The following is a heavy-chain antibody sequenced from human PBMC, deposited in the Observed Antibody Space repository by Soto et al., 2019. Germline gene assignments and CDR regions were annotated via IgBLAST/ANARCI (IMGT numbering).Heavy chain of an antibody. V-gene: IGHV3-33*01. CDR3: ARDRDYYVTTRYYYYYGMDV. CDR1: GFTFSSYG. CDR2: IWYDGSNK. J-gene: IGHJ6*02. Sequence: QVQLVESGGGVVQPGRSLRLSCAASGFTFSSYGMHWVRQAPGKGLEWVAVIWYDGSNKYYADSVKGRFTISRDNSKNMLYLQMNSLRAEDTAVYYCARDRDYYVTTRYYYYYGMDVWGQGTTVTVSS. D-gene: IGHD3-10*02.